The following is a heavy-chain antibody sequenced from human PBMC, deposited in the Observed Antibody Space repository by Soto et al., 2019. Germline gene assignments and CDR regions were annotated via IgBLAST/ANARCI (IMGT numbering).Heavy chain of an antibody. CDR2: ISDIAYT. Sequence: LLTKGKGLEWIGYISDIAYTSYNPSLKGRVSISVDTSKNQFSLTLTSVTAADTAVYYCARQGFGVLHCLVDVWVQGTTVT. V-gene: IGHV4-59*08. D-gene: IGHD3-10*01. J-gene: IGHJ6*02. CDR3: ARQGFGVLHCLVDV.